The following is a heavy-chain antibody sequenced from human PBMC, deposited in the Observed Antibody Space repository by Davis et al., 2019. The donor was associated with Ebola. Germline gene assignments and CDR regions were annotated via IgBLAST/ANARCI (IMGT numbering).Heavy chain of an antibody. J-gene: IGHJ5*02. CDR2: INHSGST. CDR3: ARGSFQLLRWFDP. CDR1: GGSISSSNW. D-gene: IGHD2-2*01. V-gene: IGHV4-4*02. Sequence: MPSETLSLTCAVSGGSISSSNWWSWVRQPPGKGLEWIGEINHSGSTNYNPSLKSRVTISVDTSKNQFSLKLSSVTAADTAVYYCARGSFQLLRWFDPWGQGTLVIVSS.